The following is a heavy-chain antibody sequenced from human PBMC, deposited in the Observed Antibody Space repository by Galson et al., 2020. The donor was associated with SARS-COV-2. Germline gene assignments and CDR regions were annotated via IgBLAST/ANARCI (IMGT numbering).Heavy chain of an antibody. CDR3: AREYRIAVAGYYYYYGMDV. CDR2: IYYSGST. J-gene: IGHJ6*02. Sequence: SETLSLTCTVSGGSISSSSYYWGWIRQPPGKGLEWIGSIYYSGSTYYNPSLKSRVTISVDTSKNQFSLKLSSMTAADTAVYYCAREYRIAVAGYYYYYGMDVWGQGTTVTVSS. V-gene: IGHV4-39*02. CDR1: GGSISSSSYY. D-gene: IGHD6-19*01.